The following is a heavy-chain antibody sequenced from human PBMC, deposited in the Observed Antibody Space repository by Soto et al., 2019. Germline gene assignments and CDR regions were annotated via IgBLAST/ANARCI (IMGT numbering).Heavy chain of an antibody. CDR1: GGSLSSGDYY. D-gene: IGHD3-9*01. Sequence: PSETLSLTCTVSGGSLSSGDYYWSWIRQPPGKGLEWIGYIYYSGSTYYNPSLKSRVTISVDTSKNQFSLKLSSVTAADTAVYYCDRVGNILTGYYVDYWGQGTLVTVSS. CDR2: IYYSGST. V-gene: IGHV4-30-4*01. J-gene: IGHJ4*02. CDR3: DRVGNILTGYYVDY.